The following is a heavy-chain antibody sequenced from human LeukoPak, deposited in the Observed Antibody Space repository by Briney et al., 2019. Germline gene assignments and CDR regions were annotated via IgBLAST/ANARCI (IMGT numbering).Heavy chain of an antibody. V-gene: IGHV4-38-2*02. Sequence: SETLSLTCIVSNYSISSDYYWGWIRQPPGKGLKWIGSIHHSGRTYYNPSLKSRVTISVDTSKNHFSLKLNSVTAADTAVYYCARDHLANLASRLFDPWGQGTLVTVSS. CDR3: ARDHLANLASRLFDP. CDR1: NYSISSDYY. CDR2: IHHSGRT. J-gene: IGHJ5*02. D-gene: IGHD3-3*01.